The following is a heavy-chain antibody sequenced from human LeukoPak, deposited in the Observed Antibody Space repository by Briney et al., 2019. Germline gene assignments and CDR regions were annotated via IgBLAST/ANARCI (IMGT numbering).Heavy chain of an antibody. J-gene: IGHJ4*02. CDR2: IYPGDSDI. Sequence: GVSLKISCKGSGYSFTSYWIGWVGQVPRKGLGWMGIIYPGDSDIRSSPSFQGRVTISADKYTSTSYRQWSSLKASDTAMYYCARQTGQLGRTGAFDYWGQGTLVTVSS. V-gene: IGHV5-51*01. D-gene: IGHD6-6*01. CDR3: ARQTGQLGRTGAFDY. CDR1: GYSFTSYW.